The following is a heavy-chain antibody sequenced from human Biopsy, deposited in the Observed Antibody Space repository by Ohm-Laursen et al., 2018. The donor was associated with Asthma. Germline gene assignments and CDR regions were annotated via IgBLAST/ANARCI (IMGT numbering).Heavy chain of an antibody. CDR3: ARTYYDFLTGQVKDVFGV. CDR2: VNTGNGDT. D-gene: IGHD3-9*01. J-gene: IGHJ3*01. CDR1: GCNFISFA. Sequence: ASVKVSCKASGCNFISFAIHWVRQAPGQRLEWMGWVNTGNGDTKYSQKFQGRVTITGDTSASTAYMELRSLRSEDTATYYCARTYYDFLTGQVKDVFGVWGQGTMVTVSS. V-gene: IGHV1-3*04.